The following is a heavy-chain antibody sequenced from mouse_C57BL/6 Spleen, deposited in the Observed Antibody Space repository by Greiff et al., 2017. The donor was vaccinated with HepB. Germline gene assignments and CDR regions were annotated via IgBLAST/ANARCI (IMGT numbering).Heavy chain of an antibody. CDR2: IRSKSNNYAT. V-gene: IGHV10-1*01. D-gene: IGHD1-1*01. CDR3: VRQGDYYGSSRVFDY. CDR1: GFSFNTYA. J-gene: IGHJ2*01. Sequence: EVQLVESGGGLVQPKGSLKLSCAASGFSFNTYAMNWVRQAPGKGLEWVARIRSKSNNYATYYADSVKDRFTISRDDSESMLYLQMNNLKTEDTAMYYCVRQGDYYGSSRVFDYWGQGTTLTVSS.